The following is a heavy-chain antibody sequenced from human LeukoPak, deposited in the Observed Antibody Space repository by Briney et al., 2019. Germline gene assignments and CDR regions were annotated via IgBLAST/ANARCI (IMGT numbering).Heavy chain of an antibody. CDR2: ISSGSNTI. CDR1: GFPFLSYS. Sequence: GGSLRLSHAASGFPFLSYSIKWVRQAPGKGLEWISYISSGSNTIYFADSVKGRFTISRDNARNSLFLQMNSLGAEDTALYYCARRLEATYYVDWWGQGTLLTVSS. CDR3: ARRLEATYYVDW. V-gene: IGHV3-48*01. J-gene: IGHJ4*02. D-gene: IGHD1-1*01.